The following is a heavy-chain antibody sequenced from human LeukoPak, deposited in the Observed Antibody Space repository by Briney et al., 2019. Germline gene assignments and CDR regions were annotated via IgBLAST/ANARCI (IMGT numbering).Heavy chain of an antibody. CDR1: GFTFSSYS. D-gene: IGHD4-17*01. J-gene: IGHJ4*02. CDR3: ARDGTTVTTSLEY. V-gene: IGHV3-21*01. Sequence: GGSLRLSCAASGFTFSSYSMNWVRQAPGKGLEWVSSISSSSSYIYYADSVKGRFTISRDNAKNSLYLQMNSLRAEDTAVYYCARDGTTVTTSLEYWGQGRLVTVSS. CDR2: ISSSSSYI.